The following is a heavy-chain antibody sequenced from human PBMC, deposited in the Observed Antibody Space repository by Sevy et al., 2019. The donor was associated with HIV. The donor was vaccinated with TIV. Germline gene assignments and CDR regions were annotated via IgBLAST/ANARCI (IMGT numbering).Heavy chain of an antibody. Sequence: GGSLRLSCATSGFTFRSYAMHWVRQAPGKGLEWVAVISHDGSNKYYADSVKGRFTISRDNSKNTLYLQMNSLRPEDTAVYYCGRDLGGSSWGGYGMDVWGQGTTVTVSS. V-gene: IGHV3-30-3*01. D-gene: IGHD6-13*01. CDR1: GFTFRSYA. J-gene: IGHJ6*02. CDR3: GRDLGGSSWGGYGMDV. CDR2: ISHDGSNK.